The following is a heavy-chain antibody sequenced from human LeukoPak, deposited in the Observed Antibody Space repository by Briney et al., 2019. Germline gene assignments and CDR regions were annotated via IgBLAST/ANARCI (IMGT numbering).Heavy chain of an antibody. CDR2: IYSGGST. CDR1: GFTSSSHW. Sequence: GGSLRLSCAASGFTSSSHWVSWVRQAPGKGLEWVSVIYSGGSTYYADSVKGRFTIPRDNSKNTLYLQMNSLRAEDTAVYYCARFKRGYSGYDEFYYFDYWGQGTLVTVSS. D-gene: IGHD5-12*01. J-gene: IGHJ4*02. CDR3: ARFKRGYSGYDEFYYFDY. V-gene: IGHV3-53*01.